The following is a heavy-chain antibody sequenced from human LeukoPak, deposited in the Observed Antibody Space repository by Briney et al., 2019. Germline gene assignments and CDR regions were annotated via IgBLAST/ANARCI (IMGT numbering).Heavy chain of an antibody. CDR3: ASTAGTYYYYGMDV. CDR1: GGSFSGYY. CDR2: INHSGST. J-gene: IGHJ6*02. D-gene: IGHD6-13*01. V-gene: IGHV4-34*01. Sequence: SETLSLTCAVYGGSFSGYYWSWIRQPPGKGLEWIGEINHSGSTNYNPSLKSRVTISVDTSKNQFSLKLSSVTAADTAVYYCASTAGTYYYYGMDVWGQGTTVTVSS.